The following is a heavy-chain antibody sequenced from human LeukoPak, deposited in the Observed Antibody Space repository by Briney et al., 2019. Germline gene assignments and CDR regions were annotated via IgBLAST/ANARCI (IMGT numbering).Heavy chain of an antibody. J-gene: IGHJ4*02. CDR3: ARETYSSGSYLDY. V-gene: IGHV6-1*01. Sequence: SQTLSLTCAISGDSVSSNSVAWNWIRQSPSRGLEWLGRTYYRSKWYNDYAVSVRSRISNNPDTSKNQFSLQLNSVSPEDTAVYYCARETYSSGSYLDYWGQGTLVTVSS. CDR1: GDSVSSNSVA. D-gene: IGHD3-22*01. CDR2: TYYRSKWYN.